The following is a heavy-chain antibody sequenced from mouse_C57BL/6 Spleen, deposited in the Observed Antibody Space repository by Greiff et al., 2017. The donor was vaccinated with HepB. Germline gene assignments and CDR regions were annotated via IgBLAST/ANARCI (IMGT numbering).Heavy chain of an antibody. CDR1: GYTFTSYW. CDR2: IYPGSGST. J-gene: IGHJ4*01. CDR3: ARGAKWADYAMDD. V-gene: IGHV1-55*01. Sequence: VQLQQPGAELVKPGASVKMSCKASGYTFTSYWITWVKQRPGQGLEWIGDIYPGSGSTNYNEKFKSKATLTVDTSSSTAYMQLSSLTSEDSAVYDCARGAKWADYAMDDWGQGTSVTVSS.